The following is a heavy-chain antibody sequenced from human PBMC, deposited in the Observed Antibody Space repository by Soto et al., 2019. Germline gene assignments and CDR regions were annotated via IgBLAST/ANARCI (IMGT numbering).Heavy chain of an antibody. CDR2: FFSGNT. D-gene: IGHD6-19*01. CDR3: ATTRGLAVGGSFDH. J-gene: IGHJ5*02. CDR1: GASISSKSSY. V-gene: IGHV4-39*01. Sequence: PSGTLSLTCTVSGASISSKSSYWGWIRQPPGKGLEWIGTFFSGNTYSNLSLKSRVSISVDTSRNQFSLNLRSVAAADTATYYCATTRGLAVGGSFDHWGQGSLVTVSS.